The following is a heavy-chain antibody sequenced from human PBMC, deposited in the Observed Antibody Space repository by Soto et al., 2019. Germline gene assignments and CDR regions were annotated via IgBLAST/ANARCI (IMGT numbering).Heavy chain of an antibody. CDR1: GFTFGSYA. D-gene: IGHD2-8*02. Sequence: EMQLSESGGGLVQPGGSLRLSCAASGFTFGSYAMSWVRQAPGKGLEWVSAISGGGSGTYYADSVKGRFTISRDNSKKTVFLQMNSRRVEDTAIYYCAKDPKSTVRFNWFDPCVQGTLVTVSA. V-gene: IGHV3-23*01. J-gene: IGHJ5*02. CDR3: AKDPKSTVRFNWFDP. CDR2: ISGGGSGT.